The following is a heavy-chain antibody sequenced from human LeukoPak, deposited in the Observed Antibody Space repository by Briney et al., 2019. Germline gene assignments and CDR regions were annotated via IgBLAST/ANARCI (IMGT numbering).Heavy chain of an antibody. Sequence: GGSLRLSCAASGFTFSSYEMNWVRQAPGKGLEWVSSISSSSSYIYYADSVKGRFTISRDNAKNSLYLQMNSLRAEDTAVYYCARDWSGKADYWGQGTLVTVSS. J-gene: IGHJ4*02. CDR2: ISSSSSYI. D-gene: IGHD3-3*01. CDR3: ARDWSGKADY. V-gene: IGHV3-21*01. CDR1: GFTFSSYE.